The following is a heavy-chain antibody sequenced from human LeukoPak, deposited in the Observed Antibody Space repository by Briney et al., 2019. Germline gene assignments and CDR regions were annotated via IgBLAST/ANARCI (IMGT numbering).Heavy chain of an antibody. Sequence: GGSLRLSCAVSGFTFSNYAMSWVRQPPGKGLEWVSGISGGGRIKYDAGSVRGRLTISRDNPKNTQYLQINSLRAEDTAVYYCAKGLSGSYSGVFDIWGQGTMVTVSS. J-gene: IGHJ3*02. CDR1: GFTFSNYA. D-gene: IGHD3-10*01. V-gene: IGHV3-23*01. CDR3: AKGLSGSYSGVFDI. CDR2: ISGGGRIK.